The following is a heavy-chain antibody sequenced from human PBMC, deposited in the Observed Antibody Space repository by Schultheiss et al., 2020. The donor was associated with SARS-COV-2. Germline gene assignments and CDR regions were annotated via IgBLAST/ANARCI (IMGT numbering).Heavy chain of an antibody. Sequence: GGSLRLSCAASGFTFSSYGMHWVRQAPGKGLEWVSGISGSGGSTYYADSVKGRFTISRDNSKNTLYLQMNSLRAEDTAVYYCARSTGTLYYYYGMDVRGQGTTVTVSS. D-gene: IGHD1-1*01. CDR3: ARSTGTLYYYYGMDV. CDR2: ISGSGGST. J-gene: IGHJ6*02. CDR1: GFTFSSYG. V-gene: IGHV3-23*01.